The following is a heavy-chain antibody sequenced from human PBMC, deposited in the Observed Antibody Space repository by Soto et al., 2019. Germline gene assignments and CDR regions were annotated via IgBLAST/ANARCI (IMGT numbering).Heavy chain of an antibody. J-gene: IGHJ4*02. D-gene: IGHD1-26*01. V-gene: IGHV1-69*01. CDR1: GGTFSRHG. CDR3: ARDRGTGSYHYFDY. Sequence: QVHLVQSGAEVKKPGSSVKVSCKASGGTFSRHGINWVRQAPGQGLEWMGGIIPIAGIAHYAQKFQGRVTITADESTSTVHMELSSLRSEDTAVYFCARDRGTGSYHYFDYWGQGTLVTVSS. CDR2: IIPIAGIA.